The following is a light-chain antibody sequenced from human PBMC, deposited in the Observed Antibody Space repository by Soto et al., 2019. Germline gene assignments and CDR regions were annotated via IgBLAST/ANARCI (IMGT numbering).Light chain of an antibody. V-gene: IGLV1-40*01. Sequence: QSALTQPPSVSGAPGQRVTISCTGSCSNVGAGYDIQWYQQLPGSAPKLLIFGNKNRPSGVPDRFSGSKSGTSASLAITGLQPEDEADYYCQSYDSSLSAVIFGGGTKLTVL. J-gene: IGLJ2*01. CDR3: QSYDSSLSAVI. CDR1: CSNVGAGYD. CDR2: GNK.